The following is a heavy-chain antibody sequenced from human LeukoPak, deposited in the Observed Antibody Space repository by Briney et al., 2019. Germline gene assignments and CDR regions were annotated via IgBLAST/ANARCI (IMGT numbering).Heavy chain of an antibody. V-gene: IGHV3-33*01. CDR3: AREAEELLWFGDLADS. J-gene: IGHJ4*02. Sequence: GGSLRLSCAASGFTFSSYGMHWVRQAPGKGLEWVAVIWYDGSNKYCADSVKGRFTISRDNSKNTLYLQMNSLRAEDTAVYYCAREAEELLWFGDLADSWGQGTLVTVSS. CDR1: GFTFSSYG. D-gene: IGHD3-10*01. CDR2: IWYDGSNK.